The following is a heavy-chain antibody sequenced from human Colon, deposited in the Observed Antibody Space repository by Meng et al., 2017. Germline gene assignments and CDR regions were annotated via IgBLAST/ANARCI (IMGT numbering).Heavy chain of an antibody. D-gene: IGHD2-8*02. V-gene: IGHV3-23*01. CDR2: ISDTTGDT. Sequence: GESLKISCAASGFTFSSYDMKWVRQAPGKGLEWVSSISDTTGDTYYADSVKGRFTISRDNSTNTVYLQMHSLRAEDTAVYYCANVLSRIKKYWYGMDVWGRGPS. CDR3: ANVLSRIKKYWYGMDV. CDR1: GFTFSSYD. J-gene: IGHJ6*02.